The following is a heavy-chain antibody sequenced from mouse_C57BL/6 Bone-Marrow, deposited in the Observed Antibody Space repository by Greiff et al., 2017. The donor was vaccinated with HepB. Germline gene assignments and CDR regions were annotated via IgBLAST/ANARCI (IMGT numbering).Heavy chain of an antibody. D-gene: IGHD1-1*01. J-gene: IGHJ1*03. CDR3: ARHGSSYWYFDV. CDR2: IDPSDSYT. V-gene: IGHV1-50*01. Sequence: QVQLQQPGAELVKPGASVKLSCKASGYTFNSYWMQWVKQRPGQGLEWIGEIDPSDSYTNYNQKFKGKATLTVDTSSSTAYMQLSSLTSEDSAVYYCARHGSSYWYFDVWGTGTTVTVSS. CDR1: GYTFNSYW.